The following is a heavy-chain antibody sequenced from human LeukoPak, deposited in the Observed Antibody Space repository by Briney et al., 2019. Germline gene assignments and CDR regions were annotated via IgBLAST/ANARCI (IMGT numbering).Heavy chain of an antibody. Sequence: GGSLRLSCAASGFTFSSYAMSWVRQAPGKGLEWVSAVSGRGGSTYYADSVKGRFTISRDNSRNTLYLQMNSLRAEDTAVYYCAKADDVHDAFDIWGQGTMVTVSS. CDR3: AKADDVHDAFDI. J-gene: IGHJ3*02. V-gene: IGHV3-23*01. D-gene: IGHD1-1*01. CDR1: GFTFSSYA. CDR2: VSGRGGST.